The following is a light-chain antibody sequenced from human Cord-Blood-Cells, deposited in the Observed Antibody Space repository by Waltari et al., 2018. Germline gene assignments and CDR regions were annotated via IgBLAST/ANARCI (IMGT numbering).Light chain of an antibody. CDR3: SSYTSSSTYV. V-gene: IGLV2-14*01. CDR1: SRDAGGYNY. Sequence: QSALTQPASVSGSPGQSITIPCTGPSRDAGGYNYVSWYQQHPGKAPKLMIYEVSNRPSGVSNRFSGSKSGNTASLTISGLQAEDEADYYCSSYTSSSTYVFGTGTKVTVL. J-gene: IGLJ1*01. CDR2: EVS.